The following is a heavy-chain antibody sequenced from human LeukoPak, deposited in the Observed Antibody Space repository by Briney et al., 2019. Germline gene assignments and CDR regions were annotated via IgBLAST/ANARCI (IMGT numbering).Heavy chain of an antibody. V-gene: IGHV4-30-2*01. CDR2: IYHSGST. J-gene: IGHJ4*02. Sequence: PSETLSLTCSISDGSISSYSWSWIRQPPGKGLEWIGYIYHSGSTYYNPSLKSRVTISVDRSKNQFSLKLSSVTAADTAVYYCARVYCSGGSCYEIDYWGQGTLVTVSS. D-gene: IGHD2-15*01. CDR3: ARVYCSGGSCYEIDY. CDR1: DGSISSYS.